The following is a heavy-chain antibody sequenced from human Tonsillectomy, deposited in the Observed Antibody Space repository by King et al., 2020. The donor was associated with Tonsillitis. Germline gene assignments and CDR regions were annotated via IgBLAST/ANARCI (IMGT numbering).Heavy chain of an antibody. V-gene: IGHV3-48*01. CDR2: ISSSGSSI. Sequence: IQLVQSGGGLVQPGGSLRLSCAASGFTFSSYSIHRVRQAPGKGLEWVSYISSSGSSIYYADSVKGRFTISRDNAKNSLYLQMNSLRAEDTAVYYCARGLVGRRGDYGMDVWGQGTTVTVSS. CDR1: GFTFSSYS. D-gene: IGHD1-1*01. CDR3: ARGLVGRRGDYGMDV. J-gene: IGHJ6*02.